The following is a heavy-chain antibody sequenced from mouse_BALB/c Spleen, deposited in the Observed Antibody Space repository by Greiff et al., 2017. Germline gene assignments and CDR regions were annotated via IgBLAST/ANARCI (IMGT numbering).Heavy chain of an antibody. CDR2: ISSGSSYT. D-gene: IGHD1-1*01. CDR1: GFTFSSYT. J-gene: IGHJ3*01. CDR3: VLLQAALAY. V-gene: IGHV5-6-4*01. Sequence: EVQRVESGGGLVKPGGSVKLSCAASGFTFSSYTMSWVRQSPEKRLEWVGTISSGSSYTYYPDSVKGRFTITRDNAKNTLYLQLSSLKSEDTAMYYCVLLQAALAYWGQGTLVTVSA.